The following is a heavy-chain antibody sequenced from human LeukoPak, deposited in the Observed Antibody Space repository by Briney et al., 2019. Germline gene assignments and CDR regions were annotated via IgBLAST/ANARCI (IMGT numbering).Heavy chain of an antibody. D-gene: IGHD4-23*01. V-gene: IGHV4-61*02. CDR1: GGSISSGSYY. CDR3: ARVPTTVVTDDDAFDI. CDR2: IYTSGST. J-gene: IGHJ3*02. Sequence: PSETLSLTCTVSGGSISSGSYYWSWIRQPAGKGLEWIGRIYTSGSTNYNPSLKSRVTISVDTSKNQFSLKLSSVTAADTAVYYCARVPTTVVTDDDAFDIWGQGTMVTVSS.